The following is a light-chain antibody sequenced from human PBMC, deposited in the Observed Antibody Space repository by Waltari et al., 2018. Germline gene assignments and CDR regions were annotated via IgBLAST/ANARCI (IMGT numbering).Light chain of an antibody. J-gene: IGLJ2*01. CDR3: QVWDSSTDFVV. V-gene: IGLV3-21*02. CDR2: DDS. CDR1: NIETYS. Sequence: SYVLTQPPSVSVAPGQSATIIRGGNNIETYSVHWYQQKPGLAPVLVVSDDSDRPSGIPERFSGSNSGNTATLTISRVEDGDEADYYCQVWDSSTDFVVFGGGTKLTVL.